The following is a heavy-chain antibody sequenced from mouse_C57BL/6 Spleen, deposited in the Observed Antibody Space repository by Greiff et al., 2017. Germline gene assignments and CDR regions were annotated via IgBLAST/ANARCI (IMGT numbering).Heavy chain of an antibody. V-gene: IGHV8-8*01. CDR2: IWWDDDK. D-gene: IGHD2-4*01. CDR3: ARIVRDYDYPRCFDV. J-gene: IGHJ1*03. Sequence: QVTLKVPGPGILQPSQTLSLTCSFSGFSLSTFGMGVGWIRQPPGKGLEWLAHIWWDDDKYYNPALKSRLTISKDTSKTQVVLKIANVDTADTATYYCARIVRDYDYPRCFDVWGTGTTVTVSS. CDR1: GFSLSTFGMG.